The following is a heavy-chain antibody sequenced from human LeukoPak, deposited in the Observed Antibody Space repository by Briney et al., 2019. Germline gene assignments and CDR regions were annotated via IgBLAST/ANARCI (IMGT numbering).Heavy chain of an antibody. V-gene: IGHV4-34*01. CDR2: INHSGST. J-gene: IGHJ4*02. D-gene: IGHD5-12*01. CDR3: ARVAHPSRNGYYLGY. CDR1: GGSSSDYY. Sequence: SETLSLTCAVYGGSSSDYYWTWVRQSPGKGLEWIGEINHSGSTNYNPSLKSRVTISADTSKSQFSLKVTSVTAADTALYYCARVAHPSRNGYYLGYWGQGTLVTISS.